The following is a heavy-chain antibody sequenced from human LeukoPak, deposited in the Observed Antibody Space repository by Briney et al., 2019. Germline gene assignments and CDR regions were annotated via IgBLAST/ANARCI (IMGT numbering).Heavy chain of an antibody. CDR1: GGSINIYY. Sequence: SETLSLTCTVSGGSINIYYWSWIRQPPGKGLEWIGYIYYSGSTNYNPSLKSRVTISVDTSKNQFSLKLSSVTAADTAVYYCARDSDFWSGYYYMDVWGKGTTVTASS. CDR3: ARDSDFWSGYYYMDV. D-gene: IGHD3-3*01. J-gene: IGHJ6*03. V-gene: IGHV4-59*01. CDR2: IYYSGST.